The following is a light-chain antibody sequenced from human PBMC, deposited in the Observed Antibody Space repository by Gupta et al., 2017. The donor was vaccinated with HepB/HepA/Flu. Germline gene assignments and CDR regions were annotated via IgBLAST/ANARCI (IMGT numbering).Light chain of an antibody. CDR3: CSYAGSYAWV. J-gene: IGLJ3*02. V-gene: IGLV2-11*01. CDR1: SSDVGAYNY. Sequence: QSALTQPRSVSGSPGQSVTLSCTGTSSDVGAYNYVSWYQEHPGKAPKLMIYDVNKRPLGVPARFSGSKSDNTASLTISGLQAEDEADYYCCSYAGSYAWVFGGGTKLTVL. CDR2: DVN.